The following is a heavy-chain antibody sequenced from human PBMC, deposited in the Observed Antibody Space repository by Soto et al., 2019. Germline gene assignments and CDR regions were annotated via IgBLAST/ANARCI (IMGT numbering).Heavy chain of an antibody. V-gene: IGHV3-23*01. CDR1: RFTFSSYA. CDR2: ISGNGGNT. Sequence: GSLRLSCAASRFTFSSYAMSWVRQAPGKGLEWVSSISGNGGNTYYADSVKGRFTISRDNSKNMLYLQMNSPRAEDTAVYYCAKNSENFGDSKYDYWGQGTLVTVSS. CDR3: AKNSENFGDSKYDY. D-gene: IGHD4-17*01. J-gene: IGHJ4*02.